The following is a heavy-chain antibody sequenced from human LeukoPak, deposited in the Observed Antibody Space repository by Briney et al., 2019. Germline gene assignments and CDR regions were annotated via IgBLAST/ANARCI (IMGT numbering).Heavy chain of an antibody. J-gene: IGHJ4*02. CDR3: ARASGYAEVEY. CDR1: GDSISNYY. CDR2: IYYTGST. D-gene: IGHD5-12*01. V-gene: IGHV4-59*01. Sequence: SETLSLTCTVSGDSISNYYWTWIRQPPGKGLEWVGYIYYTGSTNYNPSLKSRVTISVDTSKDQFSLKLSSVTAADTAVYYCARASGYAEVEYWGQGTLVTVSS.